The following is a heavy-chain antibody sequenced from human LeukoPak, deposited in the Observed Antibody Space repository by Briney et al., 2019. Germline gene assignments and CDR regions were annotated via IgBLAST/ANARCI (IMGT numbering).Heavy chain of an antibody. CDR3: ARSITMVRGVIITESYFDY. CDR2: IYYSGST. CDR1: GGSISSYY. D-gene: IGHD3-10*01. Sequence: SETLSLTCTVSGGSISSYYWNWIRQPPGKGLEWIGYIYYSGSTNYNPSLKSRVTISVDTSKNQFSLKLSSVTAADTAVYYCARSITMVRGVIITESYFDYWGQGTLVTVSS. V-gene: IGHV4-59*01. J-gene: IGHJ4*02.